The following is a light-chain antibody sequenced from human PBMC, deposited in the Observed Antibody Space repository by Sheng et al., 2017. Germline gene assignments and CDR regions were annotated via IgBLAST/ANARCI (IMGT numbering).Light chain of an antibody. Sequence: SYELTQPSSVSVSPGQTARDHLLRRCPGKKRYLRWFQQKPGQAPILVIYKDTERPSGIPERFSGSSSGTTVTLTISGAQVDDEADYYCYSVAGNNLGVFGGGTKLTVL. J-gene: IGLJ3*02. V-gene: IGLV3-27*01. CDR3: YSVAGNNLGV. CDR2: KDT. CDR1: PGKKRY.